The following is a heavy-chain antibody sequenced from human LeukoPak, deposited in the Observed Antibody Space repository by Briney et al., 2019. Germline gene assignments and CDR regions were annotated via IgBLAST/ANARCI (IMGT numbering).Heavy chain of an antibody. D-gene: IGHD3-10*01. J-gene: IGHJ6*02. CDR3: ASSSSGYYGLDV. CDR2: LAFDRKT. V-gene: IGHV4-59*06. Sequence: WGWLRGRGGSDPEWIGFLAFDRKTHYNPSLTSRTTISRHTSKNLFSLRLASVTAADTAVYFCASSSSGYYGLDVWGQGPTVTVSS.